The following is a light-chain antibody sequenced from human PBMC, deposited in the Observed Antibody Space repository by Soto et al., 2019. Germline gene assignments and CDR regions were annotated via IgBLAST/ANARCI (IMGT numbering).Light chain of an antibody. CDR1: RTISSW. CDR2: AAS. V-gene: IGKV1-12*01. CDR3: QQANSFPYT. J-gene: IGKJ2*01. Sequence: IQMTQSPSSVSASVGDRVTITCRASRTISSWLAWYQQKPGTAPKLLIYAASSLQSGVPSRFSGSGSGTDFTLTISSLEPEDFATYYCQQANSFPYTFGQGTKVEIK.